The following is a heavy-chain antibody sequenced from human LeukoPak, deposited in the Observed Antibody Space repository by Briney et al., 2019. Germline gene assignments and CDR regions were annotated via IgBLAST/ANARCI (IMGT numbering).Heavy chain of an antibody. D-gene: IGHD1-1*01. V-gene: IGHV3-53*01. CDR1: GFTVSSNH. CDR2: VYSGGST. CDR3: ARGPAGYN. Sequence: GGSLRLSCAASGFTVSSNHMSWVRQAPGKGLEWVSVVYSGGSTDYADSVKGRFTISRDILKNTLYLQMNSLRAEDTAVYYCARGPAGYNWGQGTLITVSS. J-gene: IGHJ4*02.